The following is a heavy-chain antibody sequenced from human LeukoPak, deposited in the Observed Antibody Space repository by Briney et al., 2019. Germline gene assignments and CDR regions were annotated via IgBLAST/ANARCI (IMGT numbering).Heavy chain of an antibody. CDR3: ARGYSFIDF. Sequence: GGSLRLSCAASGFSLGSYSMNWVRQAPGKGLEWISYISSSSGTVYYADSVKGRFTISRDNAKNSLFLQLNTLRVDDTAVYYCARGYSFIDFWGQGTLLTVSS. D-gene: IGHD5-18*01. CDR2: ISSSSGTV. V-gene: IGHV3-48*01. J-gene: IGHJ4*02. CDR1: GFSLGSYS.